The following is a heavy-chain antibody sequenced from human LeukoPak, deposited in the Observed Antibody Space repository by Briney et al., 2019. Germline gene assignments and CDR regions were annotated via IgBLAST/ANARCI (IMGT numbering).Heavy chain of an antibody. CDR3: TREGSYYDFWSGDYSAFYYYYYMDV. CDR1: GFSFSAHT. V-gene: IGHV3-21*01. CDR2: ISTSGTYI. Sequence: GGSLRLSCAASGFSFSAHTMNWVLHAPGKGLSWVSSISTSGTYIYYSDSLQGRFTISRDNANNSLSLQMNSLRAEDTALYYCTREGSYYDFWSGDYSAFYYYYYMDVWGKGTTVTVSS. J-gene: IGHJ6*03. D-gene: IGHD3-3*01.